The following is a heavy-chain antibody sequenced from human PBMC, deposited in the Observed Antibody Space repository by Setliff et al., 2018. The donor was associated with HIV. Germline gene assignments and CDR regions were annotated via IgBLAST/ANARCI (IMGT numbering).Heavy chain of an antibody. CDR2: IIPMLDMV. J-gene: IGHJ6*03. Sequence: SVKVSCKTSGSTFNNYTINWVRKAPAQGLEWMGNIIPMLDMVNYAQRFQGRIAITADKSTDTVYIYLTSLRSEDTAVYFCARRSCTSGTCHHDFYFYMDVWGKGTVVTVSS. D-gene: IGHD5-12*01. CDR3: ARRSCTSGTCHHDFYFYMDV. CDR1: GSTFNNYT. V-gene: IGHV1-69*02.